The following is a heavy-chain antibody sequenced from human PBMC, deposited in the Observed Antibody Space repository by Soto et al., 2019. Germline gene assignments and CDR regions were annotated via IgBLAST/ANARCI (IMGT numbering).Heavy chain of an antibody. Sequence: SATLSLTCTVSGGTIISSSYYWGWMRQPPGKGLAWIGSVFIGGNPYSSPTLTTWVTICVDTSNNQFSLKLSSVTAADTAVSFCARRHGLDIDAYYRGQGILVPVS. CDR2: VFIGGNP. J-gene: IGHJ4*02. CDR1: GGTIISSSYY. CDR3: ARRHGLDIDAYY. V-gene: IGHV4-39*01. D-gene: IGHD3-10*01.